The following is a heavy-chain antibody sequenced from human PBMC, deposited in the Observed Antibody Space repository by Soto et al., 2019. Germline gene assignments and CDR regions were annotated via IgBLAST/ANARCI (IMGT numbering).Heavy chain of an antibody. CDR1: GYTFTSYG. CDR3: ARATWIQLWSDAFDI. Sequence: QVQLVQSGAEVKNSGASVKVSCKASGYTFTSYGFSWVRQAPGQGLEWMGWISASNGNTNYAQKLQGRVTMTTDTSTSTAYMELRSLRSDDTAVYYCARATWIQLWSDAFDIWGQGTMVTVSS. CDR2: ISASNGNT. V-gene: IGHV1-18*01. D-gene: IGHD5-18*01. J-gene: IGHJ3*02.